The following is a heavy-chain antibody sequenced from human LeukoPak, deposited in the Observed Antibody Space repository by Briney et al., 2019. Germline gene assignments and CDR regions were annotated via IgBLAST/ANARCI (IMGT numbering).Heavy chain of an antibody. CDR2: IKQDGSEK. CDR3: VRIKRYTYAHGSDY. Sequence: GGSLRLPCEASGFILSGHWMSWVRQAPGKGLEWVANIKQDGSEKYYVDSVKGRFTISRDNAKNSLYLQMNSLRADDTAVFYCVRIKRYTYAHGSDYWGQGTLVTVSS. J-gene: IGHJ4*02. D-gene: IGHD5-18*01. CDR1: GFILSGHW. V-gene: IGHV3-7*04.